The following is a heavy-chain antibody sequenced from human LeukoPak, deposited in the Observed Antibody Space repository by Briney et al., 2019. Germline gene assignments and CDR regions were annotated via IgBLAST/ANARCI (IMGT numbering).Heavy chain of an antibody. J-gene: IGHJ4*02. CDR3: ARQNWAFDY. CDR2: IYYSGST. Sequence: SETLSLTCIVSGGSISSSSYYWGWIRQPPGKGLEWIGSIYYSGSTYYNPSLKSRVTISVDTSKNQFSLKLSSVTAADTAVYYCARQNWAFDYWGQGTLVTVSS. CDR1: GGSISSSSYY. V-gene: IGHV4-39*01. D-gene: IGHD7-27*01.